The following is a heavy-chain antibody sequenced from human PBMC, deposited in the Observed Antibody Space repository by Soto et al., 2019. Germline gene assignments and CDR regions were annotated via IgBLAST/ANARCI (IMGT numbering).Heavy chain of an antibody. CDR2: INGDGSNT. J-gene: IGHJ4*02. Sequence: EVQLVESGGGLVQPGGSLRLSCAASGFTFRSHWMHWVRQVPGKGLVWVSLINGDGSNTNYADSVKGRFTISRDNAKNTLYLQLNSLRAGDKAVYYCVRGNYFDYWGQGTLVTVSS. V-gene: IGHV3-74*01. CDR1: GFTFRSHW. CDR3: VRGNYFDY.